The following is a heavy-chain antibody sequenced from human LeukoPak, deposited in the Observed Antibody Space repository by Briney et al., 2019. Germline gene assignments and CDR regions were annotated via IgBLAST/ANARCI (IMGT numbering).Heavy chain of an antibody. CDR2: IIPIFGTA. D-gene: IGHD1-26*01. J-gene: IGHJ4*02. Sequence: GASVKVSCKASGGTFSSYAISWLRQAPGQGLEWMGGIIPIFGTANYAQKFQGRVTITTDESTSTAYMELSSLRSEDTAVYYCVRGGAALSHYFDYWGQGTLVTVSS. CDR3: VRGGAALSHYFDY. V-gene: IGHV1-69*05. CDR1: GGTFSSYA.